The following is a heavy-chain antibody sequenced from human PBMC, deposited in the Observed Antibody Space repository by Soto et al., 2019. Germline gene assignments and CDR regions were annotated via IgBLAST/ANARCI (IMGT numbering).Heavy chain of an antibody. J-gene: IGHJ3*02. V-gene: IGHV3-48*03. Sequence: GGSLRLSCAASGFTFSSYEMNWVRQAPGKGLEWVSYISSSGSTIYYADSVKGRFTISRDNAKNSLYLQMRSLSAGDTALYYCARSLGVHDAFDIWGQGTMVTVSS. CDR3: ARSLGVHDAFDI. CDR1: GFTFSSYE. D-gene: IGHD3-3*01. CDR2: ISSSGSTI.